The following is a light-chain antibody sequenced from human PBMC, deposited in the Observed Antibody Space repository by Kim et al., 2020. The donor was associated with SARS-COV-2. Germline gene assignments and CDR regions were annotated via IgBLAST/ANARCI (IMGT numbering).Light chain of an antibody. Sequence: SAPVGDRVTITCRASQSISSWLAWYQQKAGKAPKLLIYDASSLESGVPSRFSGSGSETEFTLTISNLHPDDIATYYCQHYKSYAYTFGQGTKLEI. V-gene: IGKV1-5*01. CDR1: QSISSW. J-gene: IGKJ2*01. CDR2: DAS. CDR3: QHYKSYAYT.